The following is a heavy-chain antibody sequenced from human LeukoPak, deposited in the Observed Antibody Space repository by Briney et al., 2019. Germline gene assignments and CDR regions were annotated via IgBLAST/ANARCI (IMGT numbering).Heavy chain of an antibody. Sequence: GGSLRLSCAASGFTFGDFPMHWVRQGPGKGLEWVAFIEDDGSSTYYADSVKGRFSISRDSSRNMVYLQMNSLRIDDTAMYYCVKDRGGPASFDMWGQGSMVTVSS. J-gene: IGHJ3*02. CDR3: VKDRGGPASFDM. CDR1: GFTFGDFP. V-gene: IGHV3-30*02. D-gene: IGHD3-16*01. CDR2: IEDDGSST.